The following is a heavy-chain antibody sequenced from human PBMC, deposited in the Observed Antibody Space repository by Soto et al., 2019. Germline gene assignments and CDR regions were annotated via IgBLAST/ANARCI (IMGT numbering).Heavy chain of an antibody. Sequence: GGSLRLSCAASGFTFSSYSMNWVRQAPGKGLEWVSYISSSSSTIYYADSVKGRFTFSRDNAKNSLYLQMNSLRDEDTAVYYCARAPVGATPGEAIYYYYYGMDVWGQGTTVTVSS. CDR3: ARAPVGATPGEAIYYYYYGMDV. J-gene: IGHJ6*02. CDR2: ISSSSSTI. V-gene: IGHV3-48*02. D-gene: IGHD1-26*01. CDR1: GFTFSSYS.